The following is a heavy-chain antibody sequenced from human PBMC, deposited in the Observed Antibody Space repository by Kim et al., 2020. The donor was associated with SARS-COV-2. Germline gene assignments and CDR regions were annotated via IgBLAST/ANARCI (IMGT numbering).Heavy chain of an antibody. CDR1: GDSVSGNSVT. D-gene: IGHD6-19*01. CDR3: IRGLVVSGRQLWFDP. CDR2: TYYRAKWYN. V-gene: IGHV6-1*01. J-gene: IGHJ5*02. Sequence: SQTLSLTCAISGDSVSGNSVTWNWIRQSPSRGLEWLGRTYYRAKWYNDYAASVKSRITINSDTSRNQFSLQLNSVTPEDTAVYYCIRGLVVSGRQLWFDPWGQGTLVTVSS.